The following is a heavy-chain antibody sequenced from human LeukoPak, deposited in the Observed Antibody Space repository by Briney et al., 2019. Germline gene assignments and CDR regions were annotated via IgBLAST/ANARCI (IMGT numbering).Heavy chain of an antibody. D-gene: IGHD3-3*01. V-gene: IGHV3-53*01. CDR1: GFTVSSNY. CDR2: IYSGGST. CDR3: ARCDFWSGYSFDY. J-gene: IGHJ4*02. Sequence: GGSLRLSCAASGFTVSSNYMSWVRQAPGKGLEWVSVIYSGGSTYYADSVKGRFTISRDNSKSTLYLQMNSLRAEDTAVYYCARCDFWSGYSFDYWGQGTLVTVSS.